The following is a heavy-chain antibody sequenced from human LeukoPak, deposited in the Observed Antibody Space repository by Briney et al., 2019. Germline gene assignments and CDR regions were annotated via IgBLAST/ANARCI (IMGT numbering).Heavy chain of an antibody. Sequence: SVKVSCKASGGTFSSYAISWVRQAPGQGLEWMGRIIPILGIANYAQKFQGRVTITADKSTSTAYMELSSLRSEDTAVYYCARARLELRAFDYWGQGTLVTVSS. CDR3: ARARLELRAFDY. D-gene: IGHD1-26*01. J-gene: IGHJ4*02. V-gene: IGHV1-69*04. CDR2: IIPILGIA. CDR1: GGTFSSYA.